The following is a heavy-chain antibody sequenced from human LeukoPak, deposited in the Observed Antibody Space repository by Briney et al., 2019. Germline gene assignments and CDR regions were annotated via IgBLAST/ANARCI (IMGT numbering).Heavy chain of an antibody. V-gene: IGHV4-4*07. Sequence: SETLSLTXTVSGGSISSYYWSWIRQPAGKGLEWIGRIYTSGSTNYNPSLKSRVTMSVDTSKNQFSLKLSSVTAADTAVYYCARPTYYYDSSGYSNDAFDIWGQGTMVTVSS. J-gene: IGHJ3*02. CDR3: ARPTYYYDSSGYSNDAFDI. D-gene: IGHD3-22*01. CDR1: GGSISSYY. CDR2: IYTSGST.